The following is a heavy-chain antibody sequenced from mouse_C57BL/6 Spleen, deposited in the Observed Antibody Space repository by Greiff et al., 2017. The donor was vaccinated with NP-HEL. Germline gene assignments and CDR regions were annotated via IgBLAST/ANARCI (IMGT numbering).Heavy chain of an antibody. CDR1: GFTFSDYG. V-gene: IGHV5-17*01. CDR3: ARPDYGSRYFDV. J-gene: IGHJ1*03. Sequence: EVKLVESGGGLVKPGGSLKLSCAASGFTFSDYGMHWVRQAPEKGLEWVAYISSGSSTIYYADTVKGRFTISRDNAKNTLFLQMTSLRSEDTAVYYCARPDYGSRYFDVWGTGTTVTVSS. CDR2: ISSGSSTI. D-gene: IGHD1-1*01.